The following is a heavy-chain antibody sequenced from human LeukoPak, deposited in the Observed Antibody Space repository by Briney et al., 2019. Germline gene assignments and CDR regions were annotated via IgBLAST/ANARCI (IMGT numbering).Heavy chain of an antibody. J-gene: IGHJ4*02. CDR3: ARDHPYCSGGSCYTVFDY. D-gene: IGHD2-15*01. Sequence: GGSLRLSCAASGFTFSSYALHWVRQAPGKGLEWVAVISYDGSNKYYADSVKGRFTISRDNPKNTLYLQMNSLRAEDTAVYYCARDHPYCSGGSCYTVFDYWGQGTLVTVSS. CDR1: GFTFSSYA. V-gene: IGHV3-30*04. CDR2: ISYDGSNK.